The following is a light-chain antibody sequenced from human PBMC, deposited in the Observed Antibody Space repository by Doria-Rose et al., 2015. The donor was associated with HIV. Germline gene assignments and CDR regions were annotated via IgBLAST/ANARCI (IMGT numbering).Light chain of an antibody. J-gene: IGKJ1*01. Sequence: TQSPGTLSLSPGERVGLSCRASQSLTNNSLAWYQQKRGQAPRLLMYGASKRATGIPDRFRGSGSGTDFTLTISRLEPEDFVVYYCQQYGDSPPTFAQGTKVEIK. CDR1: QSLTNNS. V-gene: IGKV3-20*01. CDR2: GAS. CDR3: QQYGDSPPT.